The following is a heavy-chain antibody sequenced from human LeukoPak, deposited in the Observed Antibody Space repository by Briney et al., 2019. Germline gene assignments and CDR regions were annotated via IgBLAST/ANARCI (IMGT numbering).Heavy chain of an antibody. J-gene: IGHJ4*02. D-gene: IGHD3-22*01. CDR1: GYSFTSYW. V-gene: IGHV5-51*01. CDR3: ARQVYYDSSGRVSYFDY. CDR2: IYPGDSDT. Sequence: GESLKISCKGSGYSFTSYWIGWVRQMPGKGLEWMGIIYPGDSDTRYSPSFQGRVTISADKSISTAYLQWSSLKASDTAMYYCARQVYYDSSGRVSYFDYWGQGTLVTVSS.